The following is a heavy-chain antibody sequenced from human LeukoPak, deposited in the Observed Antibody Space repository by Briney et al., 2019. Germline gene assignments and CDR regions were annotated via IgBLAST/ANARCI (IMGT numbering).Heavy chain of an antibody. V-gene: IGHV3-21*01. J-gene: IGHJ4*02. CDR3: ARASSPAHFDY. Sequence: PGGSLRLSCVASGFAFDTFSVNWVRQAPGKGLEWVSSITSTSKSINYADSVKGRFTISRDNAKNSLYLQMNSLRAEDTAVYYCARASSPAHFDYWGQGTLVTVSS. CDR1: GFAFDTFS. CDR2: ITSTSKSI.